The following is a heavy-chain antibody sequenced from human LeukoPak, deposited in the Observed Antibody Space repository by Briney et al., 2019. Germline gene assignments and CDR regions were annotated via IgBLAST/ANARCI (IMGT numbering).Heavy chain of an antibody. J-gene: IGHJ4*02. CDR2: ISSTSTYI. CDR3: ARDCGGDCYRDY. D-gene: IGHD2-21*02. CDR1: GFTFSTYS. Sequence: GGSLRLSCAASGFTFSTYSMNWVRQAPGEGLEWVSSISSTSTYIYYANSVKGRFTISRDNAKNSLYLQMNSLRAEDTAVYYCARDCGGDCYRDYWGQGALVTVSS. V-gene: IGHV3-21*01.